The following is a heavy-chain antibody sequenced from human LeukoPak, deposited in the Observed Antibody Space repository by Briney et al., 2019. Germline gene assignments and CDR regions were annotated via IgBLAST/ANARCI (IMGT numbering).Heavy chain of an antibody. CDR3: ARVMGVRPNIAAAFRENTHDAFDI. J-gene: IGHJ3*02. CDR2: IYYSGST. D-gene: IGHD6-13*01. CDR1: GGSISSYY. V-gene: IGHV4-59*01. Sequence: PSETLSLTCTVSGGSISSYYWSWIRQPPGKGLEWIGYIYYSGSTNYNPSLKSRVTISVDTSKNQFSLKLSSVTAADTAVYYCARVMGVRPNIAAAFRENTHDAFDIWGQGTMVTVSS.